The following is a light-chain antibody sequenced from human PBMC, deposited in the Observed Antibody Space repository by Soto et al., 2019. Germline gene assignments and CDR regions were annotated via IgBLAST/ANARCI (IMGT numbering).Light chain of an antibody. CDR1: SRNVGGYDY. J-gene: IGLJ1*01. CDR2: DVI. V-gene: IGLV2-11*01. CDR3: CSYEGGHTYV. Sequence: QYALTQPRSVSGSPGQSVTISCTGTSRNVGGYDYVAWYQQHAGKAPRLMIYDVIKRPSGVPDRFSASKSGNTASLTISGLQAEDEADYYCCSYEGGHTYVFGSGTKLTVL.